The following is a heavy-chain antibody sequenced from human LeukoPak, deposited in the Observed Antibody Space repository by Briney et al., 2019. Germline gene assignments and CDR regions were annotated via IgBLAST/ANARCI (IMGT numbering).Heavy chain of an antibody. D-gene: IGHD2-2*01. Sequence: SETLSLTCTVSGGSISSYYWSWIRQPPGKGLEWIGYIYYSGSAYYNPSLKSRVAISVDTSKNRFSLKLSSVTAADTAVYYCARDLSSTSHIDYWGQGTLVTVSS. CDR3: ARDLSSTSHIDY. CDR1: GGSISSYY. J-gene: IGHJ4*02. V-gene: IGHV4-59*12. CDR2: IYYSGSA.